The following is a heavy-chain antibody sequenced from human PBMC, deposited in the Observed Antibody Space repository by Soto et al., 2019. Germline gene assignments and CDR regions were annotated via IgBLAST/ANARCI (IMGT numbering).Heavy chain of an antibody. Sequence: GGSLRLSCAASGFTFSSYGMHWVRQAPGKGLEWVAVIWYDGSNKYYADSVKGRFTISRDNSKNTLYLQMNSLRAEDTAVYYCARNRDTGVAGTSCWFGPWGQGTLVTVSS. D-gene: IGHD6-19*01. V-gene: IGHV3-33*01. CDR2: IWYDGSNK. CDR1: GFTFSSYG. J-gene: IGHJ5*02. CDR3: ARNRDTGVAGTSCWFGP.